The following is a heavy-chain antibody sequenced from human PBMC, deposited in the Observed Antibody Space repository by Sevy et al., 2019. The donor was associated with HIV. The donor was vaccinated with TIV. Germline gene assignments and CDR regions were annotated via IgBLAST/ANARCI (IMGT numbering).Heavy chain of an antibody. CDR3: AKESLDGYY. D-gene: IGHD2-21*01. J-gene: IGHJ4*02. CDR2: ISDDGSDK. V-gene: IGHV3-30*18. Sequence: GESLKISCAASGFSFRRFGMHWVRQAPGKGLEWVAQISDDGSDKNYGDSMKGRITISRDNSRNTVFLQVNSLRAEDTAVYYCAKESLDGYYWGQGTLVTVSS. CDR1: GFSFRRFG.